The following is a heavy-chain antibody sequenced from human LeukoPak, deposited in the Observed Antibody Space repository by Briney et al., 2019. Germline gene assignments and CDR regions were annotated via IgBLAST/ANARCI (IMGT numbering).Heavy chain of an antibody. Sequence: GGSLRLSCAASGFTSSDYAMSWVRQAPGKGLEWVSAIKTSGDSTYYVDSVKGRFTISRDNSKNALYLQMNSLRAEDTAVYYCANVVRFGYWGQGTLVTVSS. J-gene: IGHJ4*02. CDR3: ANVVRFGY. CDR1: GFTSSDYA. CDR2: IKTSGDST. D-gene: IGHD4-17*01. V-gene: IGHV3-23*01.